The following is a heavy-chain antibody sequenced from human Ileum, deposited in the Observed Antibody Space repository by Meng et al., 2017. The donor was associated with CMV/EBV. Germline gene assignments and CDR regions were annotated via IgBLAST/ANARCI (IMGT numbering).Heavy chain of an antibody. CDR2: IIPILDIK. Sequence: SVKVSCKASGGTLNSYTINWLRQAPGQGLEWMARIIPILDIKNYAREFQGRVTMTADKSTTTAYMELSSLRSEDTAIYYCARGEAKYCTSAACYTDFEVWGQGTTVTVSS. D-gene: IGHD2-2*02. CDR1: GGTLNSYT. J-gene: IGHJ6*02. CDR3: ARGEAKYCTSAACYTDFEV. V-gene: IGHV1-69*02.